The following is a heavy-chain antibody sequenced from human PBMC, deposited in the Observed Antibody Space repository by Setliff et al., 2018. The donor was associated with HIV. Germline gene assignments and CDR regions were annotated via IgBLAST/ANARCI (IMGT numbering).Heavy chain of an antibody. CDR2: VNPNSGDA. V-gene: IGHV1-2*02. CDR3: ARNFGLSPSGKYYYYYGMDI. D-gene: IGHD3-10*01. J-gene: IGHJ6*02. CDR1: GYTFTGHY. Sequence: ASVKVSCKASGYTFTGHYLHWVRQAPGQGLEWLGWVNPNSGDAIYAQNFQGRVTMTRYTSINAAYMELRGLSSDDTAVYYCARNFGLSPSGKYYYYYGMDIWGQGTTVTVSS.